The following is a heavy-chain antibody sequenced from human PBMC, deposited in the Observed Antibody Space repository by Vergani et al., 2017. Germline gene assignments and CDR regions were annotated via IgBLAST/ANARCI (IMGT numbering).Heavy chain of an antibody. J-gene: IGHJ6*02. V-gene: IGHV1-69-2*01. D-gene: IGHD4-17*01. Sequence: EVQLVPSGAEVKKPGATLKISCKFSGYTFTYHYMHWVKQAPGKGLEWMGLVDPEDGETIYAEKFKGRVTIAADTSTDTAHLELSRLRSEDTAVYYCATPQTVTTGGMEVWGQGTTVIVSS. CDR3: ATPQTVTTGGMEV. CDR1: GYTFTYHY. CDR2: VDPEDGET.